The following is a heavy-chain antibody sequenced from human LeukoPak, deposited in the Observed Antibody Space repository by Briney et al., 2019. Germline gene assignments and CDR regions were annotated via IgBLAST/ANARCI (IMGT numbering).Heavy chain of an antibody. J-gene: IGHJ4*02. V-gene: IGHV4-34*01. D-gene: IGHD6-19*01. CDR3: ARGPVVAVAGTFDY. Sequence: PSETLSLTSAVYGGSFSGYYWSWIRQPPGKGLEWIGEINHSGSTNYNPSLKSRVTISVDTSKNQFSLKLSSVTAADTAVYYCARGPVVAVAGTFDYWGQGTLVTVSS. CDR2: INHSGST. CDR1: GGSFSGYY.